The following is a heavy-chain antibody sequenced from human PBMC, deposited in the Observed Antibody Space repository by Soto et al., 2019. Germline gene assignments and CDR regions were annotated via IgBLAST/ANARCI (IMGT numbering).Heavy chain of an antibody. D-gene: IGHD3-22*01. CDR1: GFTFSNAW. J-gene: IGHJ4*02. V-gene: IGHV3-15*07. CDR2: IKSKTDGGTT. CDR3: TTDRLPWGRETYYYDSSGLFTFDY. Sequence: GGSLRLSCAASGFTFSNAWMNWVRQAPGKGLEWVGRIKSKTDGGTTDYAAPVKGRFTISRDDSKNTLYLQMNSLKTEDTAVYYCTTDRLPWGRETYYYDSSGLFTFDYWGQGTLVTVSS.